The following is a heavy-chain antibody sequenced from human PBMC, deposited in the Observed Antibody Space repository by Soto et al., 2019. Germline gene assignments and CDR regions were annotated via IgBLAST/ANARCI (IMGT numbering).Heavy chain of an antibody. CDR2: MNPNSGNT. V-gene: IGHV1-8*01. CDR3: ARGRCTNGVCYYYGMDV. Sequence: ASVKVSCKASGYTFTSYDINWVRQATGQGLEWMGWMNPNSGNTGYAQKFQGRVTMTRNTSISTAYMELSSLRSEDTAVYYCARGRCTNGVCYYYGMDVWGQGTTVTVSS. CDR1: GYTFTSYD. D-gene: IGHD2-8*01. J-gene: IGHJ6*02.